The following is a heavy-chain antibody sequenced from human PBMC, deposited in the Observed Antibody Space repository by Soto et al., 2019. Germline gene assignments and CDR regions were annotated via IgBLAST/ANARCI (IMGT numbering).Heavy chain of an antibody. CDR3: GRGDRGGPGSPASYCYSGLVV. J-gene: IGHJ6*02. CDR1: GFTFNSYA. Sequence: DVQVLESGGDLVQPGGSLRLSCAASGFTFNSYAMSWVRQAPGKGLEWVSSVSAGGDMTYYSESVKGRFTISRDNSKNALFLPLNRLRIDDTALYYCGRGDRGGPGSPASYCYSGLVVWGPATALTVS. CDR2: VSAGGDMT. D-gene: IGHD2-15*01. V-gene: IGHV3-23*01.